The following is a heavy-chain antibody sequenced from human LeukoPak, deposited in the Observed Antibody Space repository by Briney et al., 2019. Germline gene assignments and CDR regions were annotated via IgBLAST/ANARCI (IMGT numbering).Heavy chain of an antibody. CDR3: AKPYDSSGYFDR. J-gene: IGHJ5*02. Sequence: GGSLTLSCAASGFTFSSYSMNWVRQAPGKGLEWVSSISSSSSYIYYADSMKGRCTISKDNAKNSLYLQMNSLRAEDTAVYYCAKPYDSSGYFDRWGQGTLVTVSS. D-gene: IGHD3-22*01. CDR1: GFTFSSYS. V-gene: IGHV3-21*01. CDR2: ISSSSSYI.